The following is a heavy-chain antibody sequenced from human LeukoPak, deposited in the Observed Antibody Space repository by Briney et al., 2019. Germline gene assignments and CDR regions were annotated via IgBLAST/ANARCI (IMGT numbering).Heavy chain of an antibody. V-gene: IGHV1-18*01. CDR3: ARVGTVWPFDP. D-gene: IGHD4-23*01. CDR1: GYTFTKYG. CDR2: ISTYNGNT. J-gene: IGHJ5*02. Sequence: ASVKVSCKASGYTFTKYGITWVRQAPGQGLEWMGWISTYNGNTNYAQKLQGRVTMTTDTSTSTAYMELRSLRSDDTAVYYCARVGTVWPFDPWGQGTLVTVSS.